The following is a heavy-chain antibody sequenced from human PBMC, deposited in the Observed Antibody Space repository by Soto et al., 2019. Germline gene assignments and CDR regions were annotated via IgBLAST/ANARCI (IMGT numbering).Heavy chain of an antibody. D-gene: IGHD2-15*01. J-gene: IGHJ3*02. CDR3: ARDALGWSAAGNDAFDM. CDR1: SGSISSSNW. V-gene: IGHV4-4*02. CDR2: IYHSGST. Sequence: PSETLSLTCAVSSGSISSSNWWSWVRQPPGKGLEWIGEIYHSGSTNYNPSLKSRVTISVDKSKNQFSLKLSSVTAADTAVYYCARDALGWSAAGNDAFDMWGQGTMVTVSS.